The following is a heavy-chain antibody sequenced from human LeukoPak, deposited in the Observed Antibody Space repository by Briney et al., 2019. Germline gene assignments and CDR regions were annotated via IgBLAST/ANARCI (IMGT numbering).Heavy chain of an antibody. CDR3: AREKEDGDYVQFFDY. V-gene: IGHV3-30-3*01. CDR2: ISYDGSNK. Sequence: GRSLRLSCAASGFTFSSYAMHWVRQAPGKGLEWVAVISYDGSNKYYADSAKGRFTISRDNSKNTLYLQMNSLRAEDTAVYYCAREKEDGDYVQFFDYWGQGTLVTVSS. CDR1: GFTFSSYA. J-gene: IGHJ4*02. D-gene: IGHD4-17*01.